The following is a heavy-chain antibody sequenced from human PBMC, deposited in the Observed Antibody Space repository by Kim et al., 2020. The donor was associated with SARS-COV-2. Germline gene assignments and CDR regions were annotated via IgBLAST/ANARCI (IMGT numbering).Heavy chain of an antibody. CDR2: INSDGSST. J-gene: IGHJ6*02. D-gene: IGHD3-16*01. CDR1: GFTFSSYW. CDR3: ARGDNHGMDV. V-gene: IGHV3-74*01. Sequence: GGSLRLSCAASGFTFSSYWMHWVRQAPGKGLMWVSRINSDGSSTTYADSVKGRFTISRDNAKNTLYLEMNSLRAEDTAVHYCARGDNHGMDVWGQGTTVT.